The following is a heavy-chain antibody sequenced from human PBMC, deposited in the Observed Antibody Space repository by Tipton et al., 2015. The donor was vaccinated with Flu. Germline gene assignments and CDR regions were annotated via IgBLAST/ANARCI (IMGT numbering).Heavy chain of an antibody. D-gene: IGHD3-9*01. Sequence: TLSLTCSVSGYSIRSAYYWGWVRRPPGKGLEWIGTIYHSGTTYYNPSLKSRLTISVDTSKNQFSLKLSSVTAADTAVYYCARANYDILTGYPWGSVGWFDPWGQGTLVTVSS. J-gene: IGHJ5*02. CDR2: IYHSGTT. CDR1: GYSIRSAYY. CDR3: ARANYDILTGYPWGSVGWFDP. V-gene: IGHV4-38-2*02.